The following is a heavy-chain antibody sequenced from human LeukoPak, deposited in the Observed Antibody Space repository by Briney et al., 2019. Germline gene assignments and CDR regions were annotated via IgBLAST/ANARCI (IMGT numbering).Heavy chain of an antibody. CDR3: AKDMGLLWFGELGRLDY. CDR2: ISNDGSKK. J-gene: IGHJ4*02. CDR1: GFTFSTYG. Sequence: GGSLRLSCAASGFTFSTYGMHWVRQAPGKGLEWVALISNDGSKKYYTDSVKGRFTISRDNSKNTLYLQMNSLRAEDTAVFYCAKDMGLLWFGELGRLDYWGQGTLVTVSS. V-gene: IGHV3-30*18. D-gene: IGHD3-10*01.